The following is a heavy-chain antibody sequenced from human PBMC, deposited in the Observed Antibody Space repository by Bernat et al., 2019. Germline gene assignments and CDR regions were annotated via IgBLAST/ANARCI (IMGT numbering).Heavy chain of an antibody. J-gene: IGHJ4*02. D-gene: IGHD2-2*01. CDR2: IKSKADGETT. CDR3: TTGHHCSGASCYVGY. V-gene: IGHV3-15*01. CDR1: GFTFSNAW. Sequence: EVQLVESGGGLVKPGGSLRLSCAASGFTFSNAWMSWVRQAPGKGLEWVGRIKSKADGETTDYAAPVKGRFTISRDDSKNTLYLQVNSLKAEDTAVYYCTTGHHCSGASCYVGYWGQGTLVTVST.